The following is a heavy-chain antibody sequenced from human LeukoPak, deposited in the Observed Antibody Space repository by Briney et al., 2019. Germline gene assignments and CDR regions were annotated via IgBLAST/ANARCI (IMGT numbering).Heavy chain of an antibody. D-gene: IGHD3-10*01. CDR3: ARVGSGSIHFDY. Sequence: PGGSLRLSCAASGFTFSSYGMHWVRQAPGKGLEWVAVIWYDGSNKYYAGSVKGRFTISRDNSKNTLYLQMNSLRAEDTAVYYCARVGSGSIHFDYWGQGTLVTVSS. CDR2: IWYDGSNK. CDR1: GFTFSSYG. V-gene: IGHV3-33*01. J-gene: IGHJ4*02.